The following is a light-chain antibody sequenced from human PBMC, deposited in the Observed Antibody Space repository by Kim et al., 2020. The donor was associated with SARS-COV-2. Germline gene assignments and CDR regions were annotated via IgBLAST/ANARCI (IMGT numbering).Light chain of an antibody. J-gene: IGKJ5*01. Sequence: DIQMTQSPSSLSASVGERVTITCRASQDINICLAWYQQRPGKAPKSLIYAASNLQTGVPGRFSGSGSGTEFTLTIRSLQPEDFATYYCQQYVSYPNTFGQGTRLDIK. CDR3: QQYVSYPNT. V-gene: IGKV1D-16*01. CDR1: QDINIC. CDR2: AAS.